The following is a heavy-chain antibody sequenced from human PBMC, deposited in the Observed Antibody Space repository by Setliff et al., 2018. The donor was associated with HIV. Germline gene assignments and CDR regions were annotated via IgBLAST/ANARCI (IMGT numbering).Heavy chain of an antibody. V-gene: IGHV4-4*02. Sequence: SETLSLTCAVSGGSISSDNWWTWVRQPPGKGLEWIGEIYHSEYTNYNASLKSRVSMSVDKSKNQFSLKLTSVTAADTAVYYCARGEPPASRSGLLCWGQGMLVTVSS. CDR2: IYHSEYT. CDR3: ARGEPPASRSGLLC. D-gene: IGHD3-22*01. J-gene: IGHJ4*02. CDR1: GGSISSDNW.